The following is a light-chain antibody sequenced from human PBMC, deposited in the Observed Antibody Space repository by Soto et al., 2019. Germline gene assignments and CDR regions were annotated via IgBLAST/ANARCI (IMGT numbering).Light chain of an antibody. CDR1: SSSIGSNS. V-gene: IGLV1-44*01. J-gene: IGLJ1*01. CDR3: AALDGSLNVYV. Sequence: QSVLTQPPSASGTPGQRVTISCSGSSSSIGSNSVNWYQQLPRTAPKVLIYTNSQRPSGGPDRFSGSKSGTSASLAISGLQPEDEADYYCAALDGSLNVYVFGTGTKLTVL. CDR2: TNS.